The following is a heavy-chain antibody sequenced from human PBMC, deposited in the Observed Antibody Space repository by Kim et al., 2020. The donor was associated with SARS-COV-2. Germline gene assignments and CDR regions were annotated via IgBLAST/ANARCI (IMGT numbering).Heavy chain of an antibody. D-gene: IGHD6-13*01. V-gene: IGHV4-39*01. Sequence: SETLSLTCTVSDGSIISSGHYWGWIRQPPGKGLEWLGSIYYSGSTYYNPSLQSRVTISVDTSKNQFSLRLSSVTAADTAVYYCARQDGDSSSWYWFDPWGQGTLVTVSS. J-gene: IGHJ5*02. CDR3: ARQDGDSSSWYWFDP. CDR1: DGSIISSGHY. CDR2: IYYSGST.